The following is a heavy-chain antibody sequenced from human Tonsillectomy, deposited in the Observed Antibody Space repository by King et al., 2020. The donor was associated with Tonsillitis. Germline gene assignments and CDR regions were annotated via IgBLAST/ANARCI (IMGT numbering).Heavy chain of an antibody. J-gene: IGHJ4*02. Sequence: VQLVESGGGLVKPGGSLRLSCAASGFTFSNDWMSWVRQAPGKGLEWVGRIKSKTDGGTTDYAAPVKGIFTISRDDSKNTLYLQMNSLKTEDTAVYYCTTSPVVAATIDDYWGQGTLVTVSS. CDR1: GFTFSNDW. D-gene: IGHD2-15*01. CDR2: IKSKTDGGTT. V-gene: IGHV3-15*01. CDR3: TTSPVVAATIDDY.